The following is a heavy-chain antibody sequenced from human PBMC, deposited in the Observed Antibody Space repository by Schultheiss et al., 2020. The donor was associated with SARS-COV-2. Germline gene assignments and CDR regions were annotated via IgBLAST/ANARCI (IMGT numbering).Heavy chain of an antibody. CDR3: ARELLWFGDNGGGAFDI. V-gene: IGHV1-69*13. CDR1: GGTFSSYA. J-gene: IGHJ3*02. CDR2: IIPIFGTA. Sequence: SVKVSCKASGGTFSSYAISWVRQAPGQGLEWMGGIIPIFGTANYAQKFQGRVTITADESTSTAYMELSSLRSDDTAVYYCARELLWFGDNGGGAFDIWGQGTMVTVSS. D-gene: IGHD3-10*01.